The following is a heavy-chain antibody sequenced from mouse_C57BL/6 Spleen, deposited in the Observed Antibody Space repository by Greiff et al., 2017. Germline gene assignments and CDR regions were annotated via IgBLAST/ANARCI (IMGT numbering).Heavy chain of an antibody. J-gene: IGHJ1*03. V-gene: IGHV1-15*01. D-gene: IGHD2-1*01. CDR3: ASEEIYYVNYWYFDV. CDR2: IDPETGGT. Sequence: QVQLQQSGAELVRPGASVTLSCKASGYTFTDYEMHWVKQTPVHGLEWIGAIDPETGGTAYNQKFKGKAILTADKSSSTAYMELRSLPSEASAVYYVASEEIYYVNYWYFDVWGTGTTVTVSS. CDR1: GYTFTDYE.